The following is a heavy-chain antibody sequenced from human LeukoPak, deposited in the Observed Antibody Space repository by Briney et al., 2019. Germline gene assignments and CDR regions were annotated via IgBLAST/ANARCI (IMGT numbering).Heavy chain of an antibody. V-gene: IGHV3-30*04. CDR2: ISYDGSTK. J-gene: IGHJ4*02. Sequence: GGSLRLSCAASGFTFSFFAMYWVRQAPGKGLEWVAVISYDGSTKYYPESVKGRFTVSRDNSNNTLYLEMNSLRAEDTAVYYCVRDYARGSYYNIFEYGGQGSLETVSP. CDR1: GFTFSFFA. D-gene: IGHD3-10*01. CDR3: VRDYARGSYYNIFEY.